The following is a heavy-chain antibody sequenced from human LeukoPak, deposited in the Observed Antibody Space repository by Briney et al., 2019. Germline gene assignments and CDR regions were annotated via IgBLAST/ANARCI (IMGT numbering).Heavy chain of an antibody. D-gene: IGHD5-24*01. Sequence: RTGGSLRLSCVASGFTFSSYAMGWVRQPPGKRPEWVSSLTDSGGTTYYVDSVKGRFTISRDNSKNTLYLHMNSLRAEDTAMYYCAKKRDAFDIWGQGTVVAVSS. CDR3: AKKRDAFDI. V-gene: IGHV3-23*01. CDR2: LTDSGGTT. J-gene: IGHJ3*02. CDR1: GFTFSSYA.